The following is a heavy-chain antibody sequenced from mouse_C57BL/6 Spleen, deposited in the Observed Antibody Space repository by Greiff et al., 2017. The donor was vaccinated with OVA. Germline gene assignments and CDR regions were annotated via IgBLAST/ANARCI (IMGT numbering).Heavy chain of an antibody. V-gene: IGHV1-80*01. CDR1: GYAFSSYW. J-gene: IGHJ4*01. CDR3: AIYYDYGHYYAMDY. CDR2: IYPGDGDT. Sequence: QVQLKQSGAELVKPGASVKISCKASGYAFSSYWMNWVKQRPGKGLEWIGQIYPGDGDTNYNGKFKGKATLTADKSSSTAYMQLSSLTSEDSAVYFCAIYYDYGHYYAMDYWGQGTSVTVSS. D-gene: IGHD2-4*01.